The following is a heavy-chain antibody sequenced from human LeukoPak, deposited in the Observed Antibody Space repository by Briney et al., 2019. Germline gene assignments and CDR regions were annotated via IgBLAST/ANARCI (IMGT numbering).Heavy chain of an antibody. CDR2: IYYSGST. Sequence: GSLRLSCAASGFTFSNYAMSWIRQSPGKGLEWIGYIYYSGSTNYNPSLKSRLTISVDTSKNQFSLRLSSVTAADTAVYYCARHSSDFWSGYYTNYYGVDVWGRGTTVTVSS. D-gene: IGHD3-3*01. CDR1: GFTFSNYA. V-gene: IGHV4-59*08. CDR3: ARHSSDFWSGYYTNYYGVDV. J-gene: IGHJ6*02.